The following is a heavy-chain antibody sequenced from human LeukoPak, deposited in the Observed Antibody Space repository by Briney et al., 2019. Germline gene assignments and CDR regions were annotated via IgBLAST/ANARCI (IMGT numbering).Heavy chain of an antibody. Sequence: ASVKVSCKASGYTFTSYGISWVRQAPGQGLEWMGWISAYNGNTNYAQKLQGRVTMTTDTSTSTAYMELRSLRSDDTAVYYCARVAASGWYDRHNLNWFDPWGQGTLVTVSS. V-gene: IGHV1-18*01. CDR2: ISAYNGNT. J-gene: IGHJ5*02. D-gene: IGHD6-19*01. CDR3: ARVAASGWYDRHNLNWFDP. CDR1: GYTFTSYG.